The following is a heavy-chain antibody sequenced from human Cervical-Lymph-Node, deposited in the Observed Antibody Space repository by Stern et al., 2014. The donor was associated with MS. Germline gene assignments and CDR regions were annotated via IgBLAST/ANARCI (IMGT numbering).Heavy chain of an antibody. D-gene: IGHD3-10*01. J-gene: IGHJ4*02. CDR1: GYDFSTYW. V-gene: IGHV5-51*03. CDR2: VNPADSES. CDR3: ATALHYYGSADYHYFDN. Sequence: VQLVQSGAEVKKPGESLRISCKGSGYDFSTYWIGWVRQMPGKGLEWMGLVNPADSESRYRPAFAGQVTISARTSTNTAFFPRSSLKASDTAMFYCATALHYYGSADYHYFDNWGQGTLVTVSS.